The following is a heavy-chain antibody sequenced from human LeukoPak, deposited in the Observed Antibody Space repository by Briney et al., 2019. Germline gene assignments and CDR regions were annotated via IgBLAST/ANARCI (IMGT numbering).Heavy chain of an antibody. D-gene: IGHD6-13*01. CDR1: GFTFSSYE. Sequence: GGSLRLSCAASGFTFSSYEMNWVRQAPGKGLEWVSYISSSGSTIYYADSVKGRFTISRDNAQYSLYLQMNSLRAEDTAVYYCARELLYSSSWHNWFDPWGQGTLVTVSS. V-gene: IGHV3-48*03. CDR2: ISSSGSTI. J-gene: IGHJ5*02. CDR3: ARELLYSSSWHNWFDP.